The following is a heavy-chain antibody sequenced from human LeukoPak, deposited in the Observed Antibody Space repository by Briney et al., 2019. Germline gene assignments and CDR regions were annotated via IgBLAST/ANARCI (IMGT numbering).Heavy chain of an antibody. Sequence: GASVKVSCKASGGTFSSYAISWVRQAPGQGLEWMGGIIPIFGTANYAQKFQGRVTITADESTSTAYMELSSLRSEDTAVYYCARSSRKDIVVVPTPVFDYWGREPWSPSPQ. J-gene: IGHJ4*02. CDR2: IIPIFGTA. CDR1: GGTFSSYA. CDR3: ARSSRKDIVVVPTPVFDY. V-gene: IGHV1-69*13. D-gene: IGHD2-2*01.